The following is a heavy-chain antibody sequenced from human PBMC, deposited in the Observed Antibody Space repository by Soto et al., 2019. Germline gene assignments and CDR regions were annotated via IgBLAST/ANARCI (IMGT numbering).Heavy chain of an antibody. CDR3: ARLGGYCSSTSCRLGMDV. V-gene: IGHV4-34*01. CDR2: INHSGST. CDR1: GGAFSGFY. D-gene: IGHD2-2*01. J-gene: IGHJ6*02. Sequence: SETLSLTCAVYGGAFSGFYLSLIRQPPGKGLEWIGEINHSGSTNYNPSLKSRVTISVDTSKNQFSLKLSSVTAADTAVYYCARLGGYCSSTSCRLGMDVWGQGTTVTVSS.